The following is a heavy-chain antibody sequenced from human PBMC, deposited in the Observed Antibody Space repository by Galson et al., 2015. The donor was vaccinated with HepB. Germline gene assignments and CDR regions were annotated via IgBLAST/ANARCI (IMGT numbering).Heavy chain of an antibody. J-gene: IGHJ4*02. CDR2: ISSRSTYT. Sequence: SLRLSCAASGFTCSDYYMTWVRQAPGKGLEWVSYISSRSTYTNYADSVKGRFSLSRDNSKNSLYLQMDGLRAEDTAVYYCVRSSENHYHEFWNWGQGTLVTVSS. V-gene: IGHV3-11*06. CDR3: VRSSENHYHEFWN. D-gene: IGHD3-10*01. CDR1: GFTCSDYY.